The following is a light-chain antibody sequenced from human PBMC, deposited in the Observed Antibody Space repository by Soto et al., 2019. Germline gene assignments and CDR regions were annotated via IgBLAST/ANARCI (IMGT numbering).Light chain of an antibody. V-gene: IGKV3-20*01. Sequence: EIVLTQSPGTLSLSPGERATLSCRASQSVSSNLAWYQQTPGQAPRLLIYGASTRATGIPARFSGSGSGTDFTLTISRLEPEDFAVYFCQHYVTSPLTFGGGTKVDIK. CDR1: QSVSSN. CDR3: QHYVTSPLT. CDR2: GAS. J-gene: IGKJ4*01.